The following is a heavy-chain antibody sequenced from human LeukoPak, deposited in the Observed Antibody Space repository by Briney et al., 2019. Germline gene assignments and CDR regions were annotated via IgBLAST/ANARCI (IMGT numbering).Heavy chain of an antibody. Sequence: SETLSPTCTVSGGSISSYYWSWIRQPPGKGLEWIGYIYYSGSTNYKPSLKSRVTISVDTSKNQFSLKLSSVTAADTAVYYCAREGATRPFDYWGQGTLVTVSS. CDR3: AREGATRPFDY. CDR2: IYYSGST. D-gene: IGHD1-26*01. V-gene: IGHV4-59*01. CDR1: GGSISSYY. J-gene: IGHJ4*02.